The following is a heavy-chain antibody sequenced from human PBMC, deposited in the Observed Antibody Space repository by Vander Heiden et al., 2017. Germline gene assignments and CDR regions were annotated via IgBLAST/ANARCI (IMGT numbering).Heavy chain of an antibody. D-gene: IGHD6-19*01. CDR2: LSGSGGST. V-gene: IGHV3-23*01. CDR3: ATAVEYSSGWYDY. J-gene: IGHJ4*02. Sequence: EVQLLESGGGLVQPGGSLRLSWAASGFPFRGYAMSWVRQAPGKGLEWVSALSGSGGSTYYAASVEGRFTISRDNSKNSVFIQMNSLRAEDTAIYYCATAVEYSSGWYDYWGQGTLVTVSS. CDR1: GFPFRGYA.